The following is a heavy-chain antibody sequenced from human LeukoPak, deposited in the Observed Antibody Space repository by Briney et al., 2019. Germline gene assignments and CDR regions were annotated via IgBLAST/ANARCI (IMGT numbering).Heavy chain of an antibody. J-gene: IGHJ4*02. D-gene: IGHD1-20*01. CDR3: ARHVNWNDY. V-gene: IGHV4-59*08. CDR2: IYYSGST. CDR1: GDSISSYY. Sequence: PSETLCLPCTVSGDSISSYYWSWIRQPPGRGLEWIGYIYYSGSTNYNPSLKSRVTISVDTSKNQFPLKLSSVTAADTAVYYCARHVNWNDYWGQGTLVTVSS.